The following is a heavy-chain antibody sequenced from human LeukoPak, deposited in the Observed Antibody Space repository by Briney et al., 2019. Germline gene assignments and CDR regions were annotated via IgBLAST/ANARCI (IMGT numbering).Heavy chain of an antibody. CDR3: ARGIAAAGTLMAFDI. J-gene: IGHJ3*02. Sequence: SETLSLTCAVYGGSFSGHYWTWIRQHPGKGLEWIGYIYYSGSTYYNPSLKSRVTISVDTSKNQFSLKLSSVTAADTAVYYCARGIAAAGTLMAFDIWGQGTMVTVSS. CDR2: IYYSGST. V-gene: IGHV4-31*11. CDR1: GGSFSGHY. D-gene: IGHD6-13*01.